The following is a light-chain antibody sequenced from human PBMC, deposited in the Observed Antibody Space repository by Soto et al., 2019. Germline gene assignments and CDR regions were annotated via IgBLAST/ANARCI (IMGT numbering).Light chain of an antibody. V-gene: IGKV3-15*01. CDR2: GAS. J-gene: IGKJ3*01. Sequence: EIVMTQSPATLSVSPGERATLSCRASQSVSSNLAWYQQKPGQAPRLLIYGASTRATGIPARFSGSGSGTEFTLTISSLQSEEFAVYYCQQYNNWPSIFTFGPGTKVDIK. CDR1: QSVSSN. CDR3: QQYNNWPSIFT.